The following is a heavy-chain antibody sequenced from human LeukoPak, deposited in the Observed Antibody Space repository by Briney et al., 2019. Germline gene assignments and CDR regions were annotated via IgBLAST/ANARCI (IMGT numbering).Heavy chain of an antibody. CDR1: GFTFSDYY. D-gene: IGHD6-19*01. V-gene: IGHV3-11*06. Sequence: GRSLRLSCAASGFTFSDYYMSWIRQAPGKGLEWVSYISSSSSYTNYADSVKGRFTISRDNAKNLLYLQMNSLRAEDTAVHYCARVYSSGWYGGDWFDPWGQGTLVTVSS. CDR3: ARVYSSGWYGGDWFDP. CDR2: ISSSSSYT. J-gene: IGHJ5*02.